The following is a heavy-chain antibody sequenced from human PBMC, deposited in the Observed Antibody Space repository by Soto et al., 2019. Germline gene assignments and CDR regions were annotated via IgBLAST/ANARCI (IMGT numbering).Heavy chain of an antibody. CDR3: AKEFYSKDGYNLGIPDY. J-gene: IGHJ4*02. CDR1: GFTVSSYG. Sequence: GGSLRLSCAASGFTVSSYGMHWVRQAPGKGLEWVAVISYDGSNKYYADSVKGRFTISRDNSKNTLYLQMNSLRAEDTAVYYCAKEFYSKDGYNLGIPDYWGQGTLVTVSS. V-gene: IGHV3-30*18. CDR2: ISYDGSNK. D-gene: IGHD5-12*01.